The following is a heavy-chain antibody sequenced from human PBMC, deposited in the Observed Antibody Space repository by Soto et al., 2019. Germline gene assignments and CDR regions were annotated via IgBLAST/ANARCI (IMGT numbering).Heavy chain of an antibody. D-gene: IGHD3-16*01. J-gene: IGHJ6*03. Sequence: LSLTFTVSGDSFRYQDWIWTRRPPGRGLEWIGYIYRSGSTKYNPSLKSRLTISVDTSKNQFSLKLSSVTAADTAVYYCARTLDYGHMDVWGKGTTVTVSS. CDR2: IYRSGST. CDR3: ARTLDYGHMDV. V-gene: IGHV4-4*09. CDR1: GDSFRYQD.